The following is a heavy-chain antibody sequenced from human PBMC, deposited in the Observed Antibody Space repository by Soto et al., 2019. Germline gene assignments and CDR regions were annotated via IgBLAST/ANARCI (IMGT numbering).Heavy chain of an antibody. Sequence: QVQLLQSGAEVRKPGSSVKVSCKASGGTFSSFAISWVRQAPGQGLEWMGGIIPIFATTNYAQKFQGGVTLTVDESTSAAYMELGSLRSEDTALYYCARVRDVVVVPDYGMDVWGQGTTVTVSS. CDR1: GGTFSSFA. CDR3: ARVRDVVVVPDYGMDV. CDR2: IIPIFATT. J-gene: IGHJ6*02. D-gene: IGHD2-2*01. V-gene: IGHV1-69*01.